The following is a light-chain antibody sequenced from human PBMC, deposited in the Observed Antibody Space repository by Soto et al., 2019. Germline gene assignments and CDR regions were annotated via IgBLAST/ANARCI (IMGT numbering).Light chain of an antibody. CDR1: QSVGSGH. CDR3: QHFGDSPLWA. V-gene: IGKV3-20*01. CDR2: GAS. J-gene: IGKJ1*01. Sequence: EIVLTQSPGILSLSPGERATLSCRASQSVGSGHLAWYQQKTGQTPRLLIYGASTKATGIPDRFSGSGSGTDFTLTISRLEPEDFEVYYCQHFGDSPLWAFGQGTEVEIK.